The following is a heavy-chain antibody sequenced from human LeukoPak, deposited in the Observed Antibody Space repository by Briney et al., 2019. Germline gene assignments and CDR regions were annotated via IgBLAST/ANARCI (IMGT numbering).Heavy chain of an antibody. Sequence: PGGSLRLSCAASGFTFGSYWMHWVRQAPGKGLEWVAFIRYDGSNKYYADSVKGRFTISRDNSKNTLYLQMNSLRAEDTAVYYCAKDPVLRYFDWSKLTYYYYYMDVWGKGTTVTISS. D-gene: IGHD3-9*01. CDR1: GFTFGSYW. J-gene: IGHJ6*03. CDR2: IRYDGSNK. V-gene: IGHV3-30*02. CDR3: AKDPVLRYFDWSKLTYYYYYMDV.